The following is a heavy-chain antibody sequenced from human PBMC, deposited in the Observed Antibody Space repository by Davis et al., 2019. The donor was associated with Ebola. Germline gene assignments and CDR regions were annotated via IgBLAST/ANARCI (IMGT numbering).Heavy chain of an antibody. CDR1: GFSFFSYG. D-gene: IGHD2-2*01. Sequence: SLMTSCAASGFSFFSYGMHWVRQAPGKGLERVAMIWYDGGNEYYADSVKGRFTIFRDNSKNTLYLQMNSLRAEDTAVYYCAREGIVPAAIYYYMDVWGKGTTVTVSS. CDR3: AREGIVPAAIYYYMDV. J-gene: IGHJ6*03. CDR2: IWYDGGNE. V-gene: IGHV3-33*01.